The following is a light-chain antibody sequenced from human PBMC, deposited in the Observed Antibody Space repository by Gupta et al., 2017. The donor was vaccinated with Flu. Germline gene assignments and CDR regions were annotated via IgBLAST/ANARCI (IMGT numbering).Light chain of an antibody. CDR3: SSYTSSRTNV. CDR1: SSYVGGDNY. J-gene: IGLJ1*01. V-gene: IGLV2-14*01. Sequence: SALTQPAAVSGSPGQSITIPCTGTSSYVGGDNYVSWYQQHSYKAHKLMIYDVTKRTSGVSNRFSGSKSGNTASLIISGRKEEDEADYYGSSYTSSRTNVFGTGTKVTVL. CDR2: DVT.